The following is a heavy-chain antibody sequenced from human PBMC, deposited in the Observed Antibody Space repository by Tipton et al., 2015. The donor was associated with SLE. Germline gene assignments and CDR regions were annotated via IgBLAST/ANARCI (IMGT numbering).Heavy chain of an antibody. CDR2: VYQCGST. Sequence: TLSLTCVVSGYSISSAYSWGWIRQPPGKGLEWIVSVYQCGSTHYNPPLKSRVTISVDTSKNQFSLKLTSVTAADTAVYYCATFRDMVQGVIGAFNIWGQGTMVTVSS. J-gene: IGHJ3*02. CDR1: GYSISSAYS. CDR3: ATFRDMVQGVIGAFNI. D-gene: IGHD3-10*01. V-gene: IGHV4-38-2*01.